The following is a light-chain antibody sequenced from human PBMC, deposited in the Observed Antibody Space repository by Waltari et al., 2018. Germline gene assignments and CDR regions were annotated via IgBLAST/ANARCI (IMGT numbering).Light chain of an antibody. V-gene: IGKV4-1*01. Sequence: DIVMTQSPDSLAVSLCERATLNCKSSQSLFYSSNSKNYLAWYQQKPGQSPKLLIYWASTRESGVPDRFSGSGSGTDFTLTISTLQAEDVAVYYCHQYYSLFTFGPGTKVDIK. CDR2: WAS. J-gene: IGKJ3*01. CDR3: HQYYSLFT. CDR1: QSLFYSSNSKNY.